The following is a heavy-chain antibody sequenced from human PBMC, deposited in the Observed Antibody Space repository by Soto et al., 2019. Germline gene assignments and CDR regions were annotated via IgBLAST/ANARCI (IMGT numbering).Heavy chain of an antibody. CDR3: ARDRYDSSGYHYYYYYYGMDV. D-gene: IGHD3-22*01. CDR1: GGSISSGGYY. V-gene: IGHV4-31*03. Sequence: SETLSLTCTVSGGSISSGGYYWSWIRQHPGKGLEWIGYIYYSGSTYYNPSLKSRVTISVDTSKNQFSLKLSSVTAADTAVYYCARDRYDSSGYHYYYYYYGMDVWGQGTTVTVSS. CDR2: IYYSGST. J-gene: IGHJ6*02.